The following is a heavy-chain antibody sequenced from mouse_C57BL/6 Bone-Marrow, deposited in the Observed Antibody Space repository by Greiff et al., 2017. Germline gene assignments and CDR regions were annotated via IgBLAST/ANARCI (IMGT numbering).Heavy chain of an antibody. Sequence: EVKLMESGGDLVKPGGSLKLSCAASGFTFSSYGMSWVRQTPDKRLEWVATISSGGSYTYYPDSVKGRFTISRDNAKNTLYLQMSSLKSEDTAMYYCARRGVTTWFAYWGKGTLVTVSA. CDR3: ARRGVTTWFAY. CDR2: ISSGGSYT. CDR1: GFTFSSYG. J-gene: IGHJ3*01. D-gene: IGHD2-1*01. V-gene: IGHV5-6*01.